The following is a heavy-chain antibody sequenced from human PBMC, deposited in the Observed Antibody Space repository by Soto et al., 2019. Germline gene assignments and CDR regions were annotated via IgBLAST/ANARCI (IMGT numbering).Heavy chain of an antibody. CDR2: ISGTDGNT. V-gene: IGHV3-23*01. CDR1: GFTFSNYA. Sequence: EVQLLESGGGLVQPGGSLRLSCAASGFTFSNYAMSWVRQAPGQGLQWVSAISGTDGNTYYTDSVRGRFTISRDNSKNTLYLQMNSLRAEDTAVYYCAKEGGSGSGWAEYWGRGTLVTVSS. D-gene: IGHD6-19*01. CDR3: AKEGGSGSGWAEY. J-gene: IGHJ4*02.